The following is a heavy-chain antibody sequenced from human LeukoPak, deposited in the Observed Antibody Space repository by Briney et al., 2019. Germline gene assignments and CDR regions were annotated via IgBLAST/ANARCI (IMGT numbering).Heavy chain of an antibody. CDR1: GGTFSSYA. J-gene: IGHJ4*02. V-gene: IGHV1-69*01. CDR2: IFPIFGTA. CDR3: AREADTAMSKSLDY. Sequence: ASVKVSCKASGGTFSSYAISWVRQAPGRGLEWMGGIFPIFGTANYAQKFQGRVTITADESTSTAYMELSSLRSEDTAVYYCAREADTAMSKSLDYWGQGTLVTVSS. D-gene: IGHD5-18*01.